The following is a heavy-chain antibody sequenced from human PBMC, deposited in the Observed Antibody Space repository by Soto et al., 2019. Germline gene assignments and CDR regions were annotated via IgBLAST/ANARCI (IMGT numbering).Heavy chain of an antibody. Sequence: TSETLSLTCTVSGDSISNYYWSWIRQPPGKGLEWIAYIYYSGSTDYNPSLKSRVTISVDTSNNHFSLKLSSVTAADTAIYYCARESRYSGWFHPWGQGTLVTVSS. CDR2: IYYSGST. J-gene: IGHJ5*02. D-gene: IGHD4-4*01. V-gene: IGHV4-59*01. CDR1: GDSISNYY. CDR3: ARESRYSGWFHP.